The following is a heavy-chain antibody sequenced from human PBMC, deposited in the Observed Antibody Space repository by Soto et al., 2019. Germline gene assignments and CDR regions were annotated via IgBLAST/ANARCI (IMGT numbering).Heavy chain of an antibody. CDR3: ARVGSGWYVDY. CDR2: IKRDGSEE. Sequence: EVQVVESGGGLVQPGGSLRLSCAASGFTFSRHWMSWVRQAPGKGLEWVANIKRDGSEEYSVDSEKGRFTISRDNAKNSLYLQMNSLSADDTAVYYCARVGSGWYVDYWGQGTRVTVSS. D-gene: IGHD6-19*01. V-gene: IGHV3-7*05. CDR1: GFTFSRHW. J-gene: IGHJ4*02.